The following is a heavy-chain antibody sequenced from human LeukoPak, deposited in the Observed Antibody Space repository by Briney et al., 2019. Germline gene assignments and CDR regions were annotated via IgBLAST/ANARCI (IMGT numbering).Heavy chain of an antibody. D-gene: IGHD6-13*01. CDR1: GFTFSRHA. CDR3: AKEAAAPSYYYYGLDV. CDR2: ISYDGSYK. V-gene: IGHV3-30*04. J-gene: IGHJ6*02. Sequence: PGGSLRLSCAASGFTFSRHAMHWVRQAPGKGLEGVVLISYDGSYKYYADSVKGRFTISRDNSKNMLYPQLNNLRAEDTAMYYCAKEAAAPSYYYYGLDVWGQGTTVTVSS.